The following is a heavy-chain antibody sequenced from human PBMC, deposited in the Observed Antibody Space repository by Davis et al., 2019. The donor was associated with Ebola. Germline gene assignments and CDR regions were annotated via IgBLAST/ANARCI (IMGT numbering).Heavy chain of an antibody. CDR3: ARGYYYDSSGYPLDY. J-gene: IGHJ4*02. CDR2: IKQDGSEK. CDR1: GFTFSSYW. D-gene: IGHD3-22*01. Sequence: GESLKISCAASGFTFSSYWMSWVRQAPGKGLEWVANIKQDGSEKYYVDSVKGRFTISRDNAKNSLYLQMNSLRAEDTAVYYCARGYYYDSSGYPLDYWGQGTLVTVSS. V-gene: IGHV3-7*03.